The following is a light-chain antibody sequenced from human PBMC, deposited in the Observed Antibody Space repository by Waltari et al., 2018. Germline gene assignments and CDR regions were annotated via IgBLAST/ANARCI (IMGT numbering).Light chain of an antibody. V-gene: IGLV1-40*01. CDR1: SSNIGAGYD. CDR2: GTS. CDR3: QSYDSSLSGSVV. Sequence: QSVLTQPPSVSGAPGQRVTISCTGSSSNIGAGYDVHWYQPLPGTAPKLLIYGTSNRPSGVPDRFSGSKSGTSASLAITGLQAEDEADYYCQSYDSSLSGSVVFGGGTKLTVL. J-gene: IGLJ2*01.